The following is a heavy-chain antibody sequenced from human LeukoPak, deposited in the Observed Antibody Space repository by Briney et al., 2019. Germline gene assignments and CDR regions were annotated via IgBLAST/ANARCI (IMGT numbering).Heavy chain of an antibody. D-gene: IGHD3-22*01. J-gene: IGHJ6*02. CDR2: ISVDNGNT. CDR3: ARSYYDSSGHSPDGMDV. Sequence: ASVKVSCKASGYTFTSYGISWVRQAPGQGLEWMGWISVDNGNTKYAQKLQGRVTMTTNTSTSTVYMELTSLRSDDTAVYYCARSYYDSSGHSPDGMDVWGQGTTVTVSS. CDR1: GYTFTSYG. V-gene: IGHV1-18*01.